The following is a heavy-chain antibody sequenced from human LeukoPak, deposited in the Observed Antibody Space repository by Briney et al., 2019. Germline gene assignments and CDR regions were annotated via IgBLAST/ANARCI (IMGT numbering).Heavy chain of an antibody. V-gene: IGHV5-51*01. Sequence: GESLRISCKGSAYSFTSYWIGWVRQMPGKGLEWMGIIYPGDSDTRYSPSFQGQVTISADKSISTAYLQWSSLKASDTAMYYCAGLNFYDSSGYGFFGAFDIWGQGTMVTVSS. CDR3: AGLNFYDSSGYGFFGAFDI. D-gene: IGHD3-22*01. CDR1: AYSFTSYW. CDR2: IYPGDSDT. J-gene: IGHJ3*02.